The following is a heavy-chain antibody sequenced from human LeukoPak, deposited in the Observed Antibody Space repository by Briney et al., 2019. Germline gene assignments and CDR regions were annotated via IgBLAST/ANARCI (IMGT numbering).Heavy chain of an antibody. J-gene: IGHJ3*02. CDR1: GGSISSSSYY. D-gene: IGHD3-22*01. CDR2: IYYSGST. CDR3: AGKRYDSGPSGAFDI. V-gene: IGHV4-39*07. Sequence: PSETLSLTCTVSGGSISSSSYYWGWIRQPPGKGLEWIGSIYYSGSTYYNPSLKSRVTISVDTSKNQFSLKLSSVTAADTAVYYCAGKRYDSGPSGAFDIWGQGTMVTVSS.